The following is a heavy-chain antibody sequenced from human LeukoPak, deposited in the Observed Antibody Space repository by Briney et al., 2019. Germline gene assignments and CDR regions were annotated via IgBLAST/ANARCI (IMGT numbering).Heavy chain of an antibody. Sequence: GGSRRLSCAASGFTFSSYWMAWVRQAPGNGLEWVANIKRDESEKYYADSVKGRFTISRDNAKNSLYLQMNSLSAEDSAVYYCARDSGGALDQWGQGTLVTVSS. J-gene: IGHJ4*02. CDR2: IKRDESEK. V-gene: IGHV3-7*03. CDR3: ARDSGGALDQ. CDR1: GFTFSSYW. D-gene: IGHD3-16*01.